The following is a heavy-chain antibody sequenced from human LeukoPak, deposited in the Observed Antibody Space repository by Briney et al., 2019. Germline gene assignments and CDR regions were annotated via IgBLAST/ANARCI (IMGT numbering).Heavy chain of an antibody. Sequence: ASVKVSCKASGYTFTRYFIHWVRQAPGRGPEWMGTINPSGGSTGYAQKFRGRVTMTRDTSTSTVYMELSSLRSEDTAVYYCAREGGGGIDIEPSFDYWGQGTLVTVSS. D-gene: IGHD2-15*01. CDR3: AREGGGGIDIEPSFDY. V-gene: IGHV1-46*01. CDR1: GYTFTRYF. CDR2: INPSGGST. J-gene: IGHJ4*02.